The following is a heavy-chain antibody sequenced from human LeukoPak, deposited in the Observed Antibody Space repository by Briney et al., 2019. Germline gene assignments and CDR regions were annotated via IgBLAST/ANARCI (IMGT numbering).Heavy chain of an antibody. CDR1: GFTFSSYW. CDR3: ARDFKGIAIYIDY. V-gene: IGHV3-74*01. Sequence: GGSLRLSCAASGFTFSSYWMHWVRQAPGKGLVWVSRVNSDGSSTSYADSVKGRFTISRDNSKNTLYLQMNSLRAEDTAVYYCARDFKGIAIYIDYWGQGTLVTVSS. D-gene: IGHD2-21*01. CDR2: VNSDGSST. J-gene: IGHJ4*02.